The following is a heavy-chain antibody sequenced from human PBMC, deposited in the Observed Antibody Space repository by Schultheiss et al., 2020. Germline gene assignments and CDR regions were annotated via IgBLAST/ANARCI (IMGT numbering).Heavy chain of an antibody. Sequence: SETLSLTCTVSGGSISSSSYYWGWIRQPPGKGLEWIGSIYYSGSTYYNPSLKSRVTISVDTSKNQFSLKLSSVTAADTAVYYCARHGDYGDYAEPYYYGMDVWGQGTTVNGYS. CDR1: GGSISSSSYY. D-gene: IGHD4-17*01. CDR2: IYYSGST. J-gene: IGHJ6*02. V-gene: IGHV4-39*01. CDR3: ARHGDYGDYAEPYYYGMDV.